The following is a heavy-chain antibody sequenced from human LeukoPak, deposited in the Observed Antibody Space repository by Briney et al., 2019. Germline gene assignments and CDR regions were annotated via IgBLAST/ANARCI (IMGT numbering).Heavy chain of an antibody. V-gene: IGHV3-21*01. CDR2: ISGSSSYI. D-gene: IGHD6-19*01. J-gene: IGHJ4*02. CDR3: ARDIYSSAWWRGDY. Sequence: GGSLRLSCAASGFTFSSYSMNWVRQAPGKGLEWVSSISGSSSYIYYADSVKGRFTISRDNAKNSLYLQMNSLRAEDTAVYYCARDIYSSAWWRGDYWGQGTLVTVSS. CDR1: GFTFSSYS.